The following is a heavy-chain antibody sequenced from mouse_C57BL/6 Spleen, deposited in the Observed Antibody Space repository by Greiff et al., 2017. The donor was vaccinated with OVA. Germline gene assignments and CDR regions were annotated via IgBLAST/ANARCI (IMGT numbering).Heavy chain of an antibody. Sequence: QVQLQQSGTELVKPGASVKLSCKASGYTFTSYWMHWVKQRPGQGLEWIGNINPSNGGTNYNEKFKSKATLTVDKSSSTAYMQLSSLTSEDSAVYYCAIYDGYSWYFDVWGTGTTVTVSS. CDR2: INPSNGGT. J-gene: IGHJ1*03. CDR3: AIYDGYSWYFDV. CDR1: GYTFTSYW. V-gene: IGHV1-53*01. D-gene: IGHD2-3*01.